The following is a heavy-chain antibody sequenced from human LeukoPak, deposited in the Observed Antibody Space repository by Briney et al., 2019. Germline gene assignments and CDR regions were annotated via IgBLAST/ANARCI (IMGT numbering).Heavy chain of an antibody. CDR2: IKQDGSEK. J-gene: IGHJ4*02. CDR1: GFTSSSSW. D-gene: IGHD3/OR15-3a*01. Sequence: GGSLRLSCAASGFTSSSSWMIWVRQAPGKGLEWVANIKQDGSEKYYVDSVKGRFTISRDNAKNSLYLQMNSLRAEDTAVYYCARDLDWGCLDYWGQGTLVTVSS. V-gene: IGHV3-7*04. CDR3: ARDLDWGCLDY.